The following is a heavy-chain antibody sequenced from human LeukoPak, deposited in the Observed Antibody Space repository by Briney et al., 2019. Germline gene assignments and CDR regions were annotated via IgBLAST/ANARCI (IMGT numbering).Heavy chain of an antibody. CDR3: ARQGYYFDY. V-gene: IGHV1-8*01. CDR1: GYTFTSYD. CDR2: MNPNSGNT. J-gene: IGHJ4*02. Sequence: ASVKVSCKASGYTFTSYDINWVRQATGQGLEWMGWMNPNSGNTDYAQKLQGRVTMTTDTSTSTAYMELRSLRSDDTAVYYCARQGYYFDYWGQGTLVTVSS.